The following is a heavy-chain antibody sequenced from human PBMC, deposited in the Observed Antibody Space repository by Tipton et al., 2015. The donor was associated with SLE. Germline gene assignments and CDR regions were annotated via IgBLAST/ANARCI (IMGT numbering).Heavy chain of an antibody. CDR1: GGSFSGYY. Sequence: TLSLTCAVYGGSFSGYYWTWIRQTPGKGLEWIAEINHSGTTNYHPPLKSRVTMATDTSKNHFSLKLTSLTAADTGLYYCARRSPRLGTSTRGWFDPWGQGILVTVSS. D-gene: IGHD3-9*01. CDR2: INHSGTT. J-gene: IGHJ5*02. CDR3: ARRSPRLGTSTRGWFDP. V-gene: IGHV4-34*01.